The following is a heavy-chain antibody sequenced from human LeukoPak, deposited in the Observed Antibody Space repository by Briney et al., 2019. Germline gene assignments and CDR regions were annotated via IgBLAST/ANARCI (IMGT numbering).Heavy chain of an antibody. CDR1: GHTFSTDW. J-gene: IGHJ4*02. CDR2: IYAGDADT. D-gene: IGHD1-7*01. CDR3: ARFRGELMDGFDF. V-gene: IGHV5-51*01. Sequence: GDSLKISCKGSGHTFSTDWIAWVRQMPGKGLEWMGVIYAGDADTRYSPSFQGQVTISADKSLNTAYLQWTNLKASDTAMYYCARFRGELMDGFDFWGQGTLVKVSS.